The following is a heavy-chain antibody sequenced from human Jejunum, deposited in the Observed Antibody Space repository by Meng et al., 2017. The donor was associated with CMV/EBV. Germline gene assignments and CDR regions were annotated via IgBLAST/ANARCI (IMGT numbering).Heavy chain of an antibody. CDR3: AKEGYSGYAFYFYGMDV. V-gene: IGHV3-23*03. CDR1: FSNDA. D-gene: IGHD5-12*01. CDR2: IYSGGSTS. J-gene: IGHJ6*02. Sequence: FSNDAMTWVRQAPGKGLEWVSVIYSGGSTSYSADSVKGRFTISRDDSKNTLYLQMHSLRAEDTAVYYSAKEGYSGYAFYFYGMDVWGQGTTVTVSS.